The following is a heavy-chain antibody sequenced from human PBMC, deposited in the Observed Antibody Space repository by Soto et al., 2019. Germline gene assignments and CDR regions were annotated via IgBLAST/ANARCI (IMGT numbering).Heavy chain of an antibody. CDR3: ARGTYCGGDCYSLEFDY. CDR2: IYYSGST. CDR1: GGSISSGGYY. J-gene: IGHJ4*02. Sequence: QVQLQESGPGLVKPSQTLSLTCIVTGGSISSGGYYWSWIRQHPGKGLEWIGYIYYSGSTYYNPSLKSRFTISGDSSKNQFSLKLSSMTVADTAVYYCARGTYCGGDCYSLEFDYWGQGTLVTVSS. D-gene: IGHD2-21*02. V-gene: IGHV4-31*03.